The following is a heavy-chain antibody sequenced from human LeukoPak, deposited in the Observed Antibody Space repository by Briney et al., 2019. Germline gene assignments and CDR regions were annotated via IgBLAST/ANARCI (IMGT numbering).Heavy chain of an antibody. CDR2: INHSGST. Sequence: SETLSLTCAVYGGSFSGYYWSWIRQPPGKGLEWIGEINHSGSTNYNPSLKSRVTISVDTSKNQFSLKLSSVTAADTAVYYCARGYLAARPGYWGQGTLVTVSS. J-gene: IGHJ4*02. V-gene: IGHV4-34*01. D-gene: IGHD6-6*01. CDR3: ARGYLAARPGY. CDR1: GGSFSGYY.